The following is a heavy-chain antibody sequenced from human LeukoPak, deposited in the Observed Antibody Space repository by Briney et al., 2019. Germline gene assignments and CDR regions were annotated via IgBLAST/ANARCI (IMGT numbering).Heavy chain of an antibody. Sequence: PSETLSLTCTVSGGSISSYYWSWIRQPPGKGLEWIGYIYYSGSTNYNPSLKSRVTISVDTSKNQFSLKLSSVTAADTAVYYCARSRDYYDSSGYYSRFDYWGQGTLVTVS. D-gene: IGHD3-22*01. V-gene: IGHV4-59*01. CDR3: ARSRDYYDSSGYYSRFDY. CDR1: GGSISSYY. J-gene: IGHJ4*02. CDR2: IYYSGST.